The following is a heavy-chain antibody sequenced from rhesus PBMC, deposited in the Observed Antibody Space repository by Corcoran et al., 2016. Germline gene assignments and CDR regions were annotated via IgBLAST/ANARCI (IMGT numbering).Heavy chain of an antibody. J-gene: IGHJ6*01. CDR3: AKESIAAAAYYYGLDS. CDR2: IDPSDSDT. CDR1: GYSFTSYW. Sequence: EVQLVQSGAEVKRPGESLKISCKTSGYSFTSYWISWVRQMPGKGVEWMGGIDPSDSDTRYSPFFQGQVTISADKSISTAYLQWSSLKASDTATYYCAKESIAAAAYYYGLDSWGQGVVVTVSS. D-gene: IGHD6-25*01. V-gene: IGHV5-2*01.